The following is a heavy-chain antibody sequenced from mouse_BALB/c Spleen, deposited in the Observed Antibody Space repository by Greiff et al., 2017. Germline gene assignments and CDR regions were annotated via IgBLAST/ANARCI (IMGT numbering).Heavy chain of an antibody. D-gene: IGHD2-1*01. CDR1: GFTFSSYT. CDR3: ARHGGGNFLYYAMDY. V-gene: IGHV5-12-2*01. J-gene: IGHJ4*01. Sequence: DVKLVESGGGLVQPGGSLKLSCAASGFTFSSYTMSWVRQTPEKRLEWVAYISNGGGSTYYPDTVKGRFTISRDNAKNTLYLQMSSLKSEDTAMYYCARHGGGNFLYYAMDYWGQGTSVTVSS. CDR2: ISNGGGST.